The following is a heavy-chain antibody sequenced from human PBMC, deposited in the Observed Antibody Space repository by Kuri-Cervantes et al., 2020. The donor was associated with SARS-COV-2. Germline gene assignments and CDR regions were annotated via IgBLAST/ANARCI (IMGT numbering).Heavy chain of an antibody. V-gene: IGHV3-30*04. D-gene: IGHD3-22*01. CDR3: ARERYYYDSSGYYSLFDY. CDR2: ISYGGSNK. J-gene: IGHJ4*02. CDR1: GFTFSSYA. Sequence: GGSLRLSCAASGFTFSSYAMHWVRQAPSKGLEWVAVISYGGSNKYYADSVKGRFTISRDNSKNTLYLQMNSLRAEDTAVYYCARERYYYDSSGYYSLFDYWGQGTLVTVSS.